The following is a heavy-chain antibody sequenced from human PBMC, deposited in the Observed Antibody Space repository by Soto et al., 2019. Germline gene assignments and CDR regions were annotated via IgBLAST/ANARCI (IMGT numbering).Heavy chain of an antibody. CDR1: GFTFSDHG. V-gene: IGHV3-23*01. J-gene: IGHJ4*02. CDR2: ISGSVGST. D-gene: IGHD6-6*01. Sequence: EVQLLESGGGLLQPGGSRRLSWVGSGFTFSDHGMSWVRQAPGRGLEWVSAISGSVGSTFYADSVKGRFTISRDNSKNTLYLQMNSLRDEDTAVYYCAKDRTIAARNYDEWGQGVLVTVSS. CDR3: AKDRTIAARNYDE.